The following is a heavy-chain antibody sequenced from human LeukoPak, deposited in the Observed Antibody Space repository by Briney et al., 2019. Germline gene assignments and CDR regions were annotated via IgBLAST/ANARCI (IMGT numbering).Heavy chain of an antibody. Sequence: ASVKVSCKASGYTFTSYDINWVRQATGQGLEWMGWISAYNGNTNYAQKLQGRVTMTTDTSTSTAYMELRSLRSDDTAVYYCARDQVYCSSTSCYIESVDYWGQGTLVTVSS. D-gene: IGHD2-2*02. V-gene: IGHV1-18*01. J-gene: IGHJ4*02. CDR2: ISAYNGNT. CDR3: ARDQVYCSSTSCYIESVDY. CDR1: GYTFTSYD.